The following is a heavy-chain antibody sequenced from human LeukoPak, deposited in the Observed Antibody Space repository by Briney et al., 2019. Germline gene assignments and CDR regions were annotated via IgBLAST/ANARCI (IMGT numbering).Heavy chain of an antibody. D-gene: IGHD3-10*01. Sequence: ASVKVSCKASGYTFTNYDIMWVRQATGQGPEWMGWMNSNSGNTGYAQKFQGRVTMTRDTSINTAYMELHSLTSEDTAVYYCARGRGGTVVRGYLDYWGQGTPVTVSS. CDR1: GYTFTNYD. CDR2: MNSNSGNT. CDR3: ARGRGGTVVRGYLDY. J-gene: IGHJ4*02. V-gene: IGHV1-8*01.